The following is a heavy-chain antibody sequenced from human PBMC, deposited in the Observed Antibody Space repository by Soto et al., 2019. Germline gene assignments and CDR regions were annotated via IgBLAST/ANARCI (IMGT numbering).Heavy chain of an antibody. CDR2: IYYSGST. Sequence: SETLSLTCTVSGGSISSSSYYWGWLRPPQGKGLEWIGYIYYSGSTNYNPSLKSRVTISVDTSKNQFSLKLSSVTAADTAVYYCARDPGSGSYYGWFDPWGQGTLVTVSS. D-gene: IGHD3-10*01. CDR3: ARDPGSGSYYGWFDP. CDR1: GGSISSSSYY. V-gene: IGHV4-61*01. J-gene: IGHJ5*02.